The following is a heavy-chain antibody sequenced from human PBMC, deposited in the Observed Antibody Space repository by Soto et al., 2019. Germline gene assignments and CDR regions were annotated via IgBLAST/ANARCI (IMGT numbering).Heavy chain of an antibody. V-gene: IGHV4-39*01. CDR3: ARLGGIVATPGAFDI. CDR1: GGSISSSSYY. D-gene: IGHD5-12*01. Sequence: SETLSLTCTVSGGSISSSSYYWGWIRRPPGKGLEWIGSIYYSGSTYYNPSLKSRVTISVDTSKNQFSLKLSSVTAADTAVYYCARLGGIVATPGAFDIWGQGTMVTVSS. CDR2: IYYSGST. J-gene: IGHJ3*02.